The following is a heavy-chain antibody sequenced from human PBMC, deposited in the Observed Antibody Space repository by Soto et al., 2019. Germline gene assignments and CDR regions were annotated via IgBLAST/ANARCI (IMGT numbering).Heavy chain of an antibody. CDR3: ARRAGKCLQLAPCGS. V-gene: IGHV1-69*01. D-gene: IGHD6-6*01. CDR2: IIPMFGSA. Sequence: QVQLVQSGAEMKKPGSSVKVSCKASGGTFSSYVISWLRQAPGQGLEWMGGIIPMFGSANYAQNFQGRITITADESTNTAYMELSSLRSEDTAIYYCARRAGKCLQLAPCGSWGQGTLVTVSS. J-gene: IGHJ5*02. CDR1: GGTFSSYV.